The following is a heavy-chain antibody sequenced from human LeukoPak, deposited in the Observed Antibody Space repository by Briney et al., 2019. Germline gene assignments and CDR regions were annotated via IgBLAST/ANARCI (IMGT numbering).Heavy chain of an antibody. V-gene: IGHV4-39*01. D-gene: IGHD3-22*01. Sequence: KASETLSLTCTVSGGSISSSSYYWGWIRQPPGKGLEWIGSIYYSGSTYYNPSLKSRVTISVDTSKNQFSLKLSSVTAADTAVYYCARHNLDSTMIVVVTFDYWGQGTLVTVSS. J-gene: IGHJ4*02. CDR3: ARHNLDSTMIVVVTFDY. CDR1: GGSISSSSYY. CDR2: IYYSGST.